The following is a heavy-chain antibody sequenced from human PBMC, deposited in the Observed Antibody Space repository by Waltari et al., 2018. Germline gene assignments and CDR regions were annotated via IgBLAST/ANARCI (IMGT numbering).Heavy chain of an antibody. Sequence: QVQLQQWGAGLLKPSETLSLTCAVYGGSFSGYSWSGTRQPPGKGLGWIGEIRQNGTTNYNPSLKSRVTISLDTSKNQFSLKLSSVTAADTAVYYCARQEIIVEVTGDGFDIWGQGTMVTVSS. D-gene: IGHD2-21*02. CDR1: GGSFSGYS. CDR3: ARQEIIVEVTGDGFDI. J-gene: IGHJ3*02. V-gene: IGHV4-34*01. CDR2: IRQNGTT.